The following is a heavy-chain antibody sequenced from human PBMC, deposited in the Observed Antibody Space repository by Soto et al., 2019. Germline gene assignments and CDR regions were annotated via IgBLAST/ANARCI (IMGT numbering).Heavy chain of an antibody. D-gene: IGHD3-16*01. Sequence: DGSLRLSCAASAVTFSRYAMSWVRQAPGKGLEWVSAISGSGGSTYYADSVKGRFTISRDNSNNTLYLQMNSLRAEDTAVYYCANDEGYEAHRYYFDSCGRGTLVIGSS. J-gene: IGHJ4*02. CDR3: ANDEGYEAHRYYFDS. CDR2: ISGSGGST. V-gene: IGHV3-23*01. CDR1: AVTFSRYA.